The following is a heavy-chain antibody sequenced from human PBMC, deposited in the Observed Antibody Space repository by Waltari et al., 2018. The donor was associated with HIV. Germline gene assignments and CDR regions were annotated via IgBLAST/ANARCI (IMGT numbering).Heavy chain of an antibody. CDR1: GFTFRNYT. V-gene: IGHV3-48*01. CDR3: ARDINGGWGY. D-gene: IGHD7-27*01. J-gene: IGHJ4*02. Sequence: EVQLVESGGGLVQPGGSLRLACAASGFTFRNYTMHWVRQDQGKGLEWVSYSSRSSSSIFYADSVKGRFTISRDNAKNSLYLQMNRLRVEDTAVYYCARDINGGWGYWGQGTLVTVAS. CDR2: SSRSSSSI.